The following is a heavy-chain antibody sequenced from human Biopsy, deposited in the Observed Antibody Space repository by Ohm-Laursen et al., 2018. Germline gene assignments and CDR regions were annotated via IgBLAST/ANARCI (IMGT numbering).Heavy chain of an antibody. CDR1: GGSFSGYY. Sequence: QTLSLTCAIYGGSFSGYYWSWIRQPPGKGLEWIGEINHSGSTNYNPSLKSRVTISVDTSKNQFSLKLSSVTAADTAVYYCARGRLRAVARFDYWGQGTLVTVSS. CDR3: ARGRLRAVARFDY. CDR2: INHSGST. J-gene: IGHJ4*02. D-gene: IGHD6-19*01. V-gene: IGHV4-34*01.